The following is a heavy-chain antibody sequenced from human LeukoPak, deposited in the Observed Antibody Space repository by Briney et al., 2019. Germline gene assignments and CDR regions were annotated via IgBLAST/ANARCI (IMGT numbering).Heavy chain of an antibody. D-gene: IGHD5-18*01. V-gene: IGHV3-33*01. CDR2: IWSDGSKK. J-gene: IGHJ4*02. Sequence: GRSLSLSCAASGFTFSNSGMHWVRQAPGKGLEWVALIWSDGSKKYYADSVEGRFTISRDNSKNTLYLQMNSLRAEDTAVYYCGRGVYSPRDYWGQGTLVTVSS. CDR1: GFTFSNSG. CDR3: GRGVYSPRDY.